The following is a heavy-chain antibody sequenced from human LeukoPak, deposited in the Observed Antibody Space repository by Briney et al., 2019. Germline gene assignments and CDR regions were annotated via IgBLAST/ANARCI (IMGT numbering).Heavy chain of an antibody. Sequence: SETLSLTCTVSGGSISSYYWSCIRQPAGKGLEWIGRIYTSGSTNYNPSLKSRVTMSVDTSKNQFSLKLSSVTAADTAVYCCARYSGYSEYYFDYWGQGTLVTVSS. V-gene: IGHV4-4*07. D-gene: IGHD2-15*01. CDR1: GGSISSYY. CDR3: ARYSGYSEYYFDY. J-gene: IGHJ4*02. CDR2: IYTSGST.